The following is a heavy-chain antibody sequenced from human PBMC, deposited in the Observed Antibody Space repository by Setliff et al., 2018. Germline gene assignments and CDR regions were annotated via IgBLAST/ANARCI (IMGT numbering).Heavy chain of an antibody. CDR3: ARVLVLGYNWFDP. Sequence: NPSETLSLTCAVYGESFSGYFWSWIRQPPEKGLEWIGEISHSGSTNYNPSFKSRVTISIDTSKNQFSLKVNSVTAADTAVYFCARVLVLGYNWFDPWGQGTLVTVSS. CDR1: GESFSGYF. CDR2: ISHSGST. J-gene: IGHJ5*02. D-gene: IGHD3-10*01. V-gene: IGHV4-34*01.